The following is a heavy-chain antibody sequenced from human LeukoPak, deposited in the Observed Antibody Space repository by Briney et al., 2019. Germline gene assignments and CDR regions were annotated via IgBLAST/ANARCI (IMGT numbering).Heavy chain of an antibody. CDR2: IYHSGST. Sequence: PSETLSLTCTVSGYSISSRYYWGWIRQPPGKGLEWIGSIYHSGSTHYNPSLKSRVTISVDTSKNQFSLKLSSVTAADTAVYYCATGLEHPFDYWGQGTLVTVSS. D-gene: IGHD1/OR15-1a*01. CDR1: GYSISSRYY. J-gene: IGHJ4*02. V-gene: IGHV4-38-2*02. CDR3: ATGLEHPFDY.